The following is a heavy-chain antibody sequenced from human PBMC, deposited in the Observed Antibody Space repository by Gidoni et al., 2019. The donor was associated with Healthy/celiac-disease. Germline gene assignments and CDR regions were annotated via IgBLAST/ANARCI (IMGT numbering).Heavy chain of an antibody. V-gene: IGHV4-39*01. CDR1: GGSIRSSSYY. Sequence: QLQLQESCPGLVKPSETLSLTCTVSGGSIRSSSYYWCWIRQPPGKGPEWIGSIYYSGSTYYNPYLKSRVTISVDTSKNQFSLKLSSVTAADTAVYYCATETDIVVVPAAHFDYWGQGTLVTVSS. J-gene: IGHJ4*02. CDR3: ATETDIVVVPAAHFDY. CDR2: IYYSGST. D-gene: IGHD2-2*01.